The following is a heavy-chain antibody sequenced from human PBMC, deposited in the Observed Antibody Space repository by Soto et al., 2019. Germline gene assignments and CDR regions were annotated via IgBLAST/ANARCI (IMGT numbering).Heavy chain of an antibody. CDR1: GFTFSSYG. CDR3: ARDIAAAGTSYYYYGMDV. Sequence: QVQLVESGGGVVQPGRSLRLSCAASGFTFSSYGMHWVRQAPGKGLEWVAVIWYDGSNKYYADSVKGRFTISRDNSKNTLYLQMNSLRAEDTAVYYCARDIAAAGTSYYYYGMDVWGQATTVTVSS. D-gene: IGHD6-13*01. V-gene: IGHV3-33*01. CDR2: IWYDGSNK. J-gene: IGHJ6*02.